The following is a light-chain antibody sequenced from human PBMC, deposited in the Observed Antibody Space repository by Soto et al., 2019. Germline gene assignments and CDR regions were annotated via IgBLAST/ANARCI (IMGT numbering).Light chain of an antibody. Sequence: DIQMTQSPSALSASVGDRVTITCRASQNISSWLAWYQQKAGKAPKSLIYDASSLESGVPSRMSGSGSGTEFPLTITDLQPDDSATYYCQHYKAFSPWTFGQGTKVEIK. V-gene: IGKV1-5*01. CDR2: DAS. CDR1: QNISSW. J-gene: IGKJ1*01. CDR3: QHYKAFSPWT.